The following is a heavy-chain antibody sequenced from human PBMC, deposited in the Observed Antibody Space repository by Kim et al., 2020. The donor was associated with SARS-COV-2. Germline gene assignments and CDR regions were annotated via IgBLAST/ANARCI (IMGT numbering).Heavy chain of an antibody. V-gene: IGHV4-59*01. D-gene: IGHD4-17*01. Sequence: NYNPTLKRRVTISVDTSKNQFSLKRSSVTAADPAGYYCARERFGDYGIDSWGQGTLVTVSS. J-gene: IGHJ4*02. CDR3: ARERFGDYGIDS.